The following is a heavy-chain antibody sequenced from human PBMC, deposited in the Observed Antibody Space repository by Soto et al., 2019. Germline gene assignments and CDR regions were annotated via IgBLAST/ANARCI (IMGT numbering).Heavy chain of an antibody. V-gene: IGHV3-23*01. J-gene: IGHJ4*02. Sequence: EVQLLESGGGLVQPGGSLRLSCAASGFTFSSYAMSWVRQAPGKGLEWVSAISGSGGSTYYADSVKGRFTISRDNAITAQYLQMNSLRAEDTAVYYCAKGVVGGRFFDYWGQGTLVTVSS. CDR1: GFTFSSYA. CDR3: AKGVVGGRFFDY. D-gene: IGHD3-3*01. CDR2: ISGSGGST.